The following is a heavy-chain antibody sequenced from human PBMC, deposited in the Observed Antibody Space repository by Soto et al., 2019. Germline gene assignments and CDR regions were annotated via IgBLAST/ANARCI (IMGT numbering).Heavy chain of an antibody. CDR1: GFTFSSYA. CDR3: AKGALITMIVVVIAQNFDY. Sequence: EVQLLESGGGLVQPGGSLRLSCAASGFTFSSYAMSWVRQAPGKGLEWVAAISGSGGSTYYAYSAKGRFTISRDNSKNTLYLQMNSLRAEDTAVYYCAKGALITMIVVVIAQNFDYWGQGTLVTVSS. CDR2: ISGSGGST. D-gene: IGHD3-22*01. V-gene: IGHV3-23*01. J-gene: IGHJ4*02.